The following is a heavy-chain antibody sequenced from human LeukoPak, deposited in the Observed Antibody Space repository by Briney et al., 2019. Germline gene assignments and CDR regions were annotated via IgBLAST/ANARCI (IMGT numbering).Heavy chain of an antibody. Sequence: GGSLRLSCAASGFTFSSYWMNWARQAPGKGLEWVASINHNGNVNYYVDSVKGRFTISRDNAKNSLYLQMNSLRAEDTAAYFCARRRYNWNAIDYWGQGTLVTVSS. CDR1: GFTFSSYW. CDR3: ARRRYNWNAIDY. J-gene: IGHJ4*02. D-gene: IGHD1-20*01. V-gene: IGHV3-7*03. CDR2: INHNGNVN.